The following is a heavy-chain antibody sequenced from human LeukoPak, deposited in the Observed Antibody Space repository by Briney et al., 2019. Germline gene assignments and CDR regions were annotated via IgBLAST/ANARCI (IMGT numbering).Heavy chain of an antibody. CDR2: INHSGST. Sequence: PSQTLSLTCAVYGGSCSGYYWSWIRQPPWKGLEWIGEINHSGSTNYNPSLKSRVTISVDTSKNQFSLKLSSVTAADTAVYYCARYIAAHQNWFDPWGQGTLVTVSS. CDR1: GGSCSGYY. CDR3: ARYIAAHQNWFDP. V-gene: IGHV4-34*01. D-gene: IGHD6-6*01. J-gene: IGHJ5*02.